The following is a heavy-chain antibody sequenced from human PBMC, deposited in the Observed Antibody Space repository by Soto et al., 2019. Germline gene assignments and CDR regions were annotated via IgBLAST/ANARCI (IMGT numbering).Heavy chain of an antibody. Sequence: GGSLRLSCAASGFTFDDYTMHWVRQAPGKGLEWVSLISWDGGSTYYADSVKGRLTISRDNSKNSLYLQMNSLRTEDTALYYCAKEGGYYYGMDVWGQGTTVTVSS. V-gene: IGHV3-43*01. CDR2: ISWDGGST. CDR3: AKEGGYYYGMDV. J-gene: IGHJ6*02. CDR1: GFTFDDYT.